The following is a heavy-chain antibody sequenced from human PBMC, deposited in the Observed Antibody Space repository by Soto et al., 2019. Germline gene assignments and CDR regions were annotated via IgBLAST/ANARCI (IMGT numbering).Heavy chain of an antibody. V-gene: IGHV1-3*01. J-gene: IGHJ4*02. CDR3: ARDGLDYYDSSGYSLGPPFEY. CDR1: GYTFTSYA. D-gene: IGHD3-22*01. CDR2: INAGNGNT. Sequence: ASVKVSCKASGYTFTSYAMHWVRQAPGQRLEWMGWINAGNGNTKYSQKFQGRVTITRDTSASTAYMELSSLRSEDTAVYYCARDGLDYYDSSGYSLGPPFEYWGQGTLVTVSS.